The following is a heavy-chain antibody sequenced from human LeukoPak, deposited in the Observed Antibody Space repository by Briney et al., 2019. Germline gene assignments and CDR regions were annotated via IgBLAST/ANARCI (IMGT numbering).Heavy chain of an antibody. V-gene: IGHV4-30-4*01. CDR1: GGSISSGDYY. CDR2: MYYSGST. D-gene: IGHD3-22*01. Sequence: SETLSLTCTVSGGSISSGDYYWSWIHQPPGKGLEWIGYMYYSGSTSYNPSLKSRVTISVDTSKNQFSLKLSSVTAADTAVYYCARPYYYDSRIDPWGQGTLVTVSS. J-gene: IGHJ5*02. CDR3: ARPYYYDSRIDP.